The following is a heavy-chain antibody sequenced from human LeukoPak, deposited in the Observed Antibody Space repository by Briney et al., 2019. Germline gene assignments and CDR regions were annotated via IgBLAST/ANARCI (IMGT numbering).Heavy chain of an antibody. D-gene: IGHD1-26*01. CDR1: GFHFSTFG. CDR3: AKDRTVVGATSFDY. Sequence: GGSLRLSCAASGFHFSTFGMHWVRQAPGKRLEWVAAIAYDGSLKYYPDSLKGRLTISRDNSKNTLYLQMNSLRTEDTAVYSCAKDRTVVGATSFDYWGLGTLVTVSS. J-gene: IGHJ4*02. CDR2: IAYDGSLK. V-gene: IGHV3-30*18.